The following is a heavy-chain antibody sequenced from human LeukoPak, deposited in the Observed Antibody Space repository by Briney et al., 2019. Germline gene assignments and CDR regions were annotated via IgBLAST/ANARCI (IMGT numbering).Heavy chain of an antibody. CDR3: AREAHGFDI. V-gene: IGHV4-38-2*02. Sequence: SETLSLTCTVSGYSISSGHYWGWIRQPPGKGLEWIGSIYHSGSTYYNPSLKSRVTISVDTSKNQFSLKLSSVTAADTAVYYCAREAHGFDIWGQGTMVTVSS. CDR2: IYHSGST. J-gene: IGHJ3*02. CDR1: GYSISSGHY.